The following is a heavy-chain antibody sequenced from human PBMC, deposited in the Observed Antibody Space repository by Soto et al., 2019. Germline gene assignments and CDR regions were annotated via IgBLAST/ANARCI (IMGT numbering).Heavy chain of an antibody. CDR1: GGSISSYY. CDR2: IYYSGST. J-gene: IGHJ3*02. D-gene: IGHD6-13*01. Sequence: ETLSLTCAVSGGSISSYYWSWIRQPPGKGLEWIGYIYYSGSTNYNPSLKSRVTISVDTSKNQFSLKLSSVTAADTAVYYCAREQQLVRAFDIWGQGTMVTV. V-gene: IGHV4-59*01. CDR3: AREQQLVRAFDI.